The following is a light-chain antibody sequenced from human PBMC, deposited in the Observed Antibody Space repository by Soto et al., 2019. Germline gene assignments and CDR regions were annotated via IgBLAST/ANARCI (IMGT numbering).Light chain of an antibody. CDR2: EGS. Sequence: QSALTQPASVSGSPGQSITISCTGSSSDVGRYNIVSWYQQHPGKAPKLMIYEGSQRPSGVSDRFSGSKSGNTASLTISGLQAEDEADYYCASYTRTTTLVFGGGTKLTVL. CDR3: ASYTRTTTLV. J-gene: IGLJ2*01. V-gene: IGLV2-14*02. CDR1: SSDVGRYNI.